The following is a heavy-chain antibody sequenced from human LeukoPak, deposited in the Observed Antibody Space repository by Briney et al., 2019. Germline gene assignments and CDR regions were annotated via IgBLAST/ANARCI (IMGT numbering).Heavy chain of an antibody. D-gene: IGHD6-19*01. CDR1: GGSISSYY. J-gene: IGHJ4*02. Sequence: PSETLSLTCTVSGGSISSYYWSWIRQPPGKGLEWIGFIYTSGSTNYNPSLKSRVTISADTSKNQFSLKLSSVTAADTAVYYCARHSWQWQVDYWGQGTLVTVSS. CDR3: ARHSWQWQVDY. CDR2: IYTSGST. V-gene: IGHV4-4*09.